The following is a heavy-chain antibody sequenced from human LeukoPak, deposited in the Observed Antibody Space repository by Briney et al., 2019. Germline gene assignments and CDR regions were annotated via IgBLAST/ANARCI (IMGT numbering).Heavy chain of an antibody. CDR3: ARSTYDSSGYLPPFDY. D-gene: IGHD3-22*01. Sequence: GGSLRLSCAASGFTVSSNYMSWVRQAPGKGLEWVSVIYSGGSTYYADSVKGRFAISRDNSKSTLYLQMNSLRAEDTAVYYCARSTYDSSGYLPPFDYWGQGTLVTVSS. V-gene: IGHV3-53*01. J-gene: IGHJ4*02. CDR1: GFTVSSNY. CDR2: IYSGGST.